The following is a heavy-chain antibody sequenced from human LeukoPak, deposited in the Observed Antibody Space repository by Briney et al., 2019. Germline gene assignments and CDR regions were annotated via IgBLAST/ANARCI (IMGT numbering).Heavy chain of an antibody. CDR2: IYYSGNT. CDR1: GGSISSDY. D-gene: IGHD3-10*01. Sequence: SETLSLTCTASGGSISSDYWTWIRQPPGKGLEWIGNIYYSGNTYYNPSLKSRVTISIGTSKNQFSLKLNSATAADTAVYYCARRSSASGRMDVWGQGTTVTVSS. J-gene: IGHJ6*02. CDR3: ARRSSASGRMDV. V-gene: IGHV4-59*08.